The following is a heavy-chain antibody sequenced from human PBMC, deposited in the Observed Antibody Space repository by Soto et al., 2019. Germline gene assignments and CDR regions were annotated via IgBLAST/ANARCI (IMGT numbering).Heavy chain of an antibody. Sequence: SETLSLTCTVSGGSISNYYWTWVRQPPGKGLEWIGYVYYSGSTNYNPSLESRVTISIDASKNQFSLKMKSVTAADTAVYYCVRDYLLTGFDPWGQGALVTVSS. CDR1: GGSISNYY. CDR3: VRDYLLTGFDP. CDR2: VYYSGST. D-gene: IGHD3-9*01. J-gene: IGHJ5*02. V-gene: IGHV4-59*01.